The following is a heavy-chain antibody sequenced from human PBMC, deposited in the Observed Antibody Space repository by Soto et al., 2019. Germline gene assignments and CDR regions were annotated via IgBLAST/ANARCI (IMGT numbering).Heavy chain of an antibody. D-gene: IGHD5-12*01. CDR2: ISYDGSNK. V-gene: IGHV3-30*18. CDR3: AKDVRRDGYNEIYYYYGMDV. CDR1: GFTFSSYG. J-gene: IGHJ6*02. Sequence: GGSLRLSCAASGFTFSSYGMHWVRQAPGKGLEWVAVISYDGSNKYYADSVKGRFTISRDNSKNTLYLQMNSLRAEDTAVYYCAKDVRRDGYNEIYYYYGMDVWGQGTTVTVSS.